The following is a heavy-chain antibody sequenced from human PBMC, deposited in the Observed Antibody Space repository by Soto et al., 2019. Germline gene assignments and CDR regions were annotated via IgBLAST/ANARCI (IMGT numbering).Heavy chain of an antibody. V-gene: IGHV3-7*01. J-gene: IGHJ4*02. Sequence: GGSLRLSCAVPKFTFGDYWMSWVRQPPGKGLEWISNIKQDGSDRNYADSVKGRFTISRDNADNSMYLQMNSLRAEDTAVYYCASLSYGQLRYFDNWGQGXLVTVSS. CDR1: KFTFGDYW. CDR3: ASLSYGQLRYFDN. CDR2: IKQDGSDR. D-gene: IGHD3-16*02.